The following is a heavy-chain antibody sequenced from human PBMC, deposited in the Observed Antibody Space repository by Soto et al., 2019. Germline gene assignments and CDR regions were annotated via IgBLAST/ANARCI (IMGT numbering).Heavy chain of an antibody. CDR1: DDFISSYY. Sequence: GTLYITCTVSDDFISSYYWNWIRQPAGKGLEWIGRVSTNGATNYNPSLESRVTMSVDTSKNQFSLKLTSVTAADTAVYFCARADYEILTGSYAMDVWGQGTTVTVSS. CDR3: ARADYEILTGSYAMDV. V-gene: IGHV4-4*07. J-gene: IGHJ6*02. CDR2: VSTNGAT. D-gene: IGHD3-9*01.